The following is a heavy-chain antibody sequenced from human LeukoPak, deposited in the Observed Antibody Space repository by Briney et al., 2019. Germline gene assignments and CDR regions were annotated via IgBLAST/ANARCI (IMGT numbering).Heavy chain of an antibody. CDR2: IYHSGST. CDR1: GGSISSYY. D-gene: IGHD6-13*01. V-gene: IGHV4-59*12. J-gene: IGHJ3*02. Sequence: SETLSLTCTVSGGSISSYYWGWIRQPPGKGLEWIGYIYHSGSTYYNPSLKSRVTISVDRSKNQFSLKLSSVTAADTAVYYCARARWIAAAGIDAFDIWGQGTMVTVSS. CDR3: ARARWIAAAGIDAFDI.